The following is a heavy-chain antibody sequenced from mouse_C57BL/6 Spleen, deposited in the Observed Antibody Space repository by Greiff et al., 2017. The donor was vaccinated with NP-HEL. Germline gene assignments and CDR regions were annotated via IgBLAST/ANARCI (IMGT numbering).Heavy chain of an antibody. J-gene: IGHJ4*01. Sequence: QVQLQQPGAELVMPGASVKLSCKASGYTFTSYWMHWVKQRPGQGLEWIGEIDPSDSYTNYNQKFKGKSTLTVDKSSSTAYMQLSSLTSEDSAVYYWARGGAGVTTTDYAMDYWGQGTSVTVSS. CDR1: GYTFTSYW. V-gene: IGHV1-69*01. CDR3: ARGGAGVTTTDYAMDY. CDR2: IDPSDSYT. D-gene: IGHD2-2*01.